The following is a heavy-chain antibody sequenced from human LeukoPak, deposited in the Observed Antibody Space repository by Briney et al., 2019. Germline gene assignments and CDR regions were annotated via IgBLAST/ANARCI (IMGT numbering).Heavy chain of an antibody. D-gene: IGHD1-26*01. J-gene: IGHJ4*02. CDR1: GGTFISYA. CDR2: IIPIFGTA. CDR3: ARTYSGSYFNYFDY. Sequence: SVKVSCKASGGTFISYAISWVRQAPGQGLEWMGGIIPIFGTANYAQKFQGRVTITADESTSTAYMELSSLRSEDTAVYYCARTYSGSYFNYFDYWGQGTLVTVSS. V-gene: IGHV1-69*01.